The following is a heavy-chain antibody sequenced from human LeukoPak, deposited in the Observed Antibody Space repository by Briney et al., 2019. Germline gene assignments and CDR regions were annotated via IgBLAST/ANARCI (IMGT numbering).Heavy chain of an antibody. CDR2: MNPNIGNT. D-gene: IGHD6-19*01. CDR3: ARGHFLGKVPGIAVAGVDY. Sequence: GASVKVSCKASGYTFTSYDINLVRQATGQGLEWMGWMNPNIGNTGYAQKFQGRVTMTRNTSISTAYMELSSLRSEDTAVYYCARGHFLGKVPGIAVAGVDYWGQGTLVTVSS. CDR1: GYTFTSYD. J-gene: IGHJ4*02. V-gene: IGHV1-8*01.